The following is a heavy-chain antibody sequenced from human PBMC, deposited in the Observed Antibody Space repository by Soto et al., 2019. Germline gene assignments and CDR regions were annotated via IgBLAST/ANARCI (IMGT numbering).Heavy chain of an antibody. V-gene: IGHV3-23*01. CDR2: IIGGGGSI. Sequence: EVQLLESGGGLVQPGGSLRLSCAASGFTLSRYVMSWVRQAPGKGLEWVSTIIGGGGSINYADSVNGRFTISRDNFNSMIYLQMSSLRAEDTAVYYCVKNYYDTSGYYPDAFDVWGQGTMVTVSS. D-gene: IGHD3-22*01. CDR1: GFTLSRYV. J-gene: IGHJ3*01. CDR3: VKNYYDTSGYYPDAFDV.